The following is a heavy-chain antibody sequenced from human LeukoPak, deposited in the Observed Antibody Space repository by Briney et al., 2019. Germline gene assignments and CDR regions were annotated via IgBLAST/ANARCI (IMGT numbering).Heavy chain of an antibody. D-gene: IGHD1-26*01. Sequence: GRSLRLSCAASGFTFDDYAMHWVRQAPGKGLEWVSGISWNSGSIGYADSVKGRFTISRDNSKNTLYLQMNSLRAEDTAVYYCAKSIVGATTEPDYWGQGTLVTVSS. CDR3: AKSIVGATTEPDY. V-gene: IGHV3-9*01. CDR1: GFTFDDYA. CDR2: ISWNSGSI. J-gene: IGHJ4*02.